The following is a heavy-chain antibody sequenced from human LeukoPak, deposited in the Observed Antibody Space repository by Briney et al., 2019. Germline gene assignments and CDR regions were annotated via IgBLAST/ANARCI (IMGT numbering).Heavy chain of an antibody. CDR1: GFTFSSYA. D-gene: IGHD1-26*01. V-gene: IGHV3-30-3*01. J-gene: IGHJ4*02. Sequence: PGGSLRLSCAASGFTFSSYAMHWVRQAPGKGLEWVAVISYDGSNKYYADSVKGRFTISRDNSKNTLYLQMNGLRAEDTAVYYCTREVSGSLYFDYWGQGTLVTVSS. CDR3: TREVSGSLYFDY. CDR2: ISYDGSNK.